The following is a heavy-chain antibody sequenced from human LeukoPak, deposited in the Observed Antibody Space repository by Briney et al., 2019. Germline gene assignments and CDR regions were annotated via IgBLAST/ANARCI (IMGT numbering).Heavy chain of an antibody. CDR1: GYTFTSYG. CDR2: ISYDGSNK. V-gene: IGHV3-30*18. Sequence: SCKASGYTFTSYGMHWVRQAPGKGLEWVAVISYDGSNKYYADSVKGRFTISRDNSKNTLYLQMNSLRAEDTAVYYCAKDLFIVLMVYAQDYWGQGTLVTVSS. J-gene: IGHJ4*02. CDR3: AKDLFIVLMVYAQDY. D-gene: IGHD2-8*01.